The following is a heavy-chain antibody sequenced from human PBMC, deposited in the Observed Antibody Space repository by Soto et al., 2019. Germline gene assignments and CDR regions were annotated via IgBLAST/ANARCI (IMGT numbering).Heavy chain of an antibody. Sequence: GGSLRLSCAASGFTFSSYGMHWVRQAPGKGLEWVAVISYDGSNKYYADSVKGRFTISRDNSKNTLYLQMNSLRAEDTAVYYCAKDRLLWFGELFPYANYYGMDVWGQGTTVTVSS. J-gene: IGHJ6*02. V-gene: IGHV3-30*18. CDR1: GFTFSSYG. CDR2: ISYDGSNK. D-gene: IGHD3-10*01. CDR3: AKDRLLWFGELFPYANYYGMDV.